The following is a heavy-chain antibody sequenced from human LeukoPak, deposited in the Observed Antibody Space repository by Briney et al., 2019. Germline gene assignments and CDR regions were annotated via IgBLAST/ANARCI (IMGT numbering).Heavy chain of an antibody. V-gene: IGHV3-53*01. CDR1: GFTVSRNS. D-gene: IGHD4/OR15-4a*01. Sequence: TGGSLRLSCTVSGFTVSRNSMSCVPQAPGRGLEWVSFIYSDNTHYSDTVKGRFTISRDNSKNTLYLQMNSLRAEDTAVYYCARRAGAYSHPYDYWGQGTLVTVSS. CDR3: ARRAGAYSHPYDY. J-gene: IGHJ4*02. CDR2: IYSDNT.